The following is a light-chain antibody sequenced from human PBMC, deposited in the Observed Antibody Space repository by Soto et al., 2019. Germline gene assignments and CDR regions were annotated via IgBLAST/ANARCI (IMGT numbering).Light chain of an antibody. J-gene: IGKJ3*01. CDR1: QGIGNY. CDR3: QQYDSLPFS. V-gene: IGKV1-33*01. CDR2: DAS. Sequence: DNQMTQSPSSLSASVGDRVTITCQASQGIGNYLNWYQTKPGKAPSLLIYDASNLETGGPTRFSGSGSGTDCTFTISSLEHEDIATYYCQQYDSLPFSFGPGTKVDIK.